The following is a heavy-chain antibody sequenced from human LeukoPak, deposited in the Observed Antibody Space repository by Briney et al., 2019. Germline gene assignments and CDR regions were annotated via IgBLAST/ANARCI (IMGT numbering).Heavy chain of an antibody. CDR2: IYTSGST. D-gene: IGHD5-12*01. V-gene: IGHV4-4*07. J-gene: IGHJ4*02. CDR1: GGSISSYY. CDR3: ARAPVIDSGYDY. Sequence: SETLSLTCTVSGGSISSYYWSWIPQPAGKGLEWIGRIYTSGSTNYNPSLKSRVAISVDKSKNQFSLKLSSVTAADTAVYYCARAPVIDSGYDYWGQGTLVTVSS.